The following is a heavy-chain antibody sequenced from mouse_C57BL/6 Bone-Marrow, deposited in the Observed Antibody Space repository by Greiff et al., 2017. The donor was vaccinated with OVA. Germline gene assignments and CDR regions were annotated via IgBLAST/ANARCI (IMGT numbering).Heavy chain of an antibody. CDR1: GYTFTSYW. D-gene: IGHD1-1*01. CDR3: AREDYGSSFGWYFDV. Sequence: QVQLQQPGAELVKPGASVKMSCKASGYTFTSYWITWVKQWPGQGLEWIGDIYPGSGSTNYNEKFKSKATLTVDTSSSTAYMQLSSLTSEDSAVYYCAREDYGSSFGWYFDVWGTGTTVTVSS. V-gene: IGHV1-55*01. J-gene: IGHJ1*03. CDR2: IYPGSGST.